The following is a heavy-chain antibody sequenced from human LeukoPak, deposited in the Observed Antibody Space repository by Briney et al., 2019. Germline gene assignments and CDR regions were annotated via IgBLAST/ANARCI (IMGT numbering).Heavy chain of an antibody. D-gene: IGHD3-22*01. CDR1: GHTYCRYA. CDR3: ARASYEYYDSSGYYYFDY. CDR2: ICGSGGST. Sequence: GGPLSLSCAASGHTYCRYATSCVPESPGEGRGCVSAICGSGGSTYYADSVKGRFTISRDNSKNTLYLQMSSLRAEDTAVYYCARASYEYYDSSGYYYFDYWGQGTLVTVSS. V-gene: IGHV3-23*01. J-gene: IGHJ4*02.